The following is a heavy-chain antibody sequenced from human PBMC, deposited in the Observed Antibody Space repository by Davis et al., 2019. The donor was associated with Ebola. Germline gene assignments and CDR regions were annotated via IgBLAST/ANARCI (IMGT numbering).Heavy chain of an antibody. CDR3: AKSGLSFGVVKYHYGMDV. Sequence: GGSLRLSCAASGFTFSSYGMHWVRQAPGKGLEWVSVISGSGGSTYYADSVKGRFTISRDNSKKTLYLQMNSLRAEDTAVYYCAKSGLSFGVVKYHYGMDVWGKGTTVTVSS. J-gene: IGHJ6*04. CDR2: ISGSGGST. V-gene: IGHV3-23*01. CDR1: GFTFSSYG. D-gene: IGHD3-3*01.